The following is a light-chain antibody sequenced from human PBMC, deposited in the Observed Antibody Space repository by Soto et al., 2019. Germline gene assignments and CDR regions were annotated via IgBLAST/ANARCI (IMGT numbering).Light chain of an antibody. CDR3: CSYAGSSTYV. V-gene: IGLV2-23*01. CDR2: EGS. CDR1: SSDVGSYNL. J-gene: IGLJ1*01. Sequence: QSVLIQPASVSGSPGQSITISCTGNSSDVGSYNLVSWYQQHPGKAPKLMIYEGSKRPSGVSNRFSGSKSGNTASLTISGLQAEDEADYYCCSYAGSSTYVFGTGTKVTVL.